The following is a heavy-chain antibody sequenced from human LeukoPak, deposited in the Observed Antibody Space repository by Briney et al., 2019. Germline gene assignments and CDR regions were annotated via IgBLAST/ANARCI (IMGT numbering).Heavy chain of an antibody. J-gene: IGHJ4*02. CDR3: ARQSRDGSKTRGYYFDY. D-gene: IGHD3-10*01. V-gene: IGHV5-51*01. Sequence: GESLQISCQVSGYIFTRYWIGWVRQMPGKGLESMGIIYPADSDTTYSPSFQGQVTISADKSISTVYLQWSSLKASDTAMYYCARQSRDGSKTRGYYFDYWGQGTLVTVSS. CDR1: GYIFTRYW. CDR2: IYPADSDT.